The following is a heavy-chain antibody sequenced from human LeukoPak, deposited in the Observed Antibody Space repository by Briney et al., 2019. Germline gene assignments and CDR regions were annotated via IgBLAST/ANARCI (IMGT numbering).Heavy chain of an antibody. J-gene: IGHJ4*02. CDR2: ISDCGVT. CDR3: ARHGGTLDYFDY. D-gene: IGHD1-26*01. Sequence: SETLSLTCNVSGGSISTYYWSWIRQPPGKGLEWIGYISDCGVTSYNPSLKGRVTISVDSPKNRFSLRLTSLTAVDTALYYCARHGGTLDYFDYWGPGSLVTVSS. CDR1: GGSISTYY. V-gene: IGHV4-59*08.